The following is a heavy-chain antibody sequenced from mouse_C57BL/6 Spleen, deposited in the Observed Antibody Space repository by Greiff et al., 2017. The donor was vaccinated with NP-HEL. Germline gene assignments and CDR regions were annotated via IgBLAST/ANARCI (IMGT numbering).Heavy chain of an antibody. CDR2: ISSGSSTI. Sequence: EVKLVESGGGLVKPGGSLKLSCAASGFTFSDYGMHWVRQAPEKGLEWVAYISSGSSTIYYADTVKGRFTISRDNAKNTLFLQMTSLRSEDTAMYYCERKIVARDYYAMDYWGQGTSVTVSS. CDR3: ERKIVARDYYAMDY. J-gene: IGHJ4*01. CDR1: GFTFSDYG. D-gene: IGHD1-1*01. V-gene: IGHV5-17*01.